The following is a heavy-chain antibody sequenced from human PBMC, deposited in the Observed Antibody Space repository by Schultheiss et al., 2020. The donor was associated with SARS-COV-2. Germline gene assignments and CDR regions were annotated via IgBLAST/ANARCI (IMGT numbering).Heavy chain of an antibody. CDR1: GFTFGDYA. D-gene: IGHD1-26*01. CDR2: IRSKANSYAT. CDR3: TVWELQVDY. Sequence: GESLKISCTASGFTFGDYAMSWVRQAPGKGLEWVGRIRSKANSYATAYAASVKGRFTISRDDSKNTAYLQMNSLKTEDTAVYYCTVWELQVDYWGQGTLVTVSS. J-gene: IGHJ4*02. V-gene: IGHV3-73*01.